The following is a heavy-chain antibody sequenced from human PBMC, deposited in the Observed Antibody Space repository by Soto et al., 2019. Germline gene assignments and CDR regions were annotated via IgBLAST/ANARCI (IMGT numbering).Heavy chain of an antibody. J-gene: IGHJ6*01. CDR2: ISGSGGST. CDR3: AKDEGYYYYYGMDV. V-gene: IGHV3-23*01. CDR1: GFTFSSYA. Sequence: GGSLRLSCAASGFTFSSYAMSWVRQAPGKGLEWVSAISGSGGSTYYADSVKGRFTISRDNSKNTLYLQMNSLRAEDTAVYYCAKDEGYYYYYGMDVWGQGTTVTVSS.